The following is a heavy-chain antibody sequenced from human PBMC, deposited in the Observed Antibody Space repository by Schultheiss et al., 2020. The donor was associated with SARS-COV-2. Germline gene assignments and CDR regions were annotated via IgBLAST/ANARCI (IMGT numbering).Heavy chain of an antibody. Sequence: GGSLRLSCAASGFTFSCYSMNWVRQAPGKGLKCVSVVTTSGGITYNADSVKGRFTLSRDTSKNTVYLQMNSLRIDDTALYYCARDQRGAANRRVDAFDMWGRGTRVTVSS. CDR2: VTTSGGIT. V-gene: IGHV3-23*01. J-gene: IGHJ3*02. CDR3: ARDQRGAANRRVDAFDM. D-gene: IGHD3-10*01. CDR1: GFTFSCYS.